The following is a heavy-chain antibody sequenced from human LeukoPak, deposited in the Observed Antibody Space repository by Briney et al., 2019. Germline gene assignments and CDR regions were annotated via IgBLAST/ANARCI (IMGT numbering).Heavy chain of an antibody. CDR2: ISWNSGSI. CDR1: GFTFDDYA. V-gene: IGHV3-9*01. CDR3: ARRAGAYSHPYDY. J-gene: IGHJ4*02. Sequence: SLRLSCAASGFTFDDYAMHWVRQAPGKGLEWVSGISWNSGSIGYADSVKGRFTISRDNAKNSLYLQMNSLRAEDTALYYCARRAGAYSHPYDYWGQGTLVTVS. D-gene: IGHD4/OR15-4a*01.